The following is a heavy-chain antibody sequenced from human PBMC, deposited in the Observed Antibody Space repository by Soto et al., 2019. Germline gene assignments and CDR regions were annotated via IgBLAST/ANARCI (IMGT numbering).Heavy chain of an antibody. CDR1: GFTFSSYG. Sequence: GGSLRLSCAASGFTFSSYGMHWVRQAPGKGLEWVAVISYDGSNKYYADSVKGRFTISRDNSKNTLYLQMNSLRAEDTAVYYCAKDAQQQLEQDYYYYGMDVWGQGTTVTVSS. V-gene: IGHV3-30*18. CDR2: ISYDGSNK. D-gene: IGHD6-13*01. J-gene: IGHJ6*02. CDR3: AKDAQQQLEQDYYYYGMDV.